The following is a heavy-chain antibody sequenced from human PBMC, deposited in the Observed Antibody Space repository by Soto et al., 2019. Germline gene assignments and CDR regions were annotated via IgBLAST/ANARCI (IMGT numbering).Heavy chain of an antibody. CDR3: VRDRPNTESLTGYFDT. Sequence: TGGSLRLSCEASGFVFRTFRMHWVRRAPGKGLEWLATIRFDGSTARYAESVRGRFKISRDNSMNTLYLQLGRLRVEDTAVYYCVRDRPNTESLTGYFDTWGQGTPVTVSS. D-gene: IGHD3-9*01. V-gene: IGHV3-33*01. J-gene: IGHJ4*02. CDR1: GFVFRTFR. CDR2: IRFDGSTA.